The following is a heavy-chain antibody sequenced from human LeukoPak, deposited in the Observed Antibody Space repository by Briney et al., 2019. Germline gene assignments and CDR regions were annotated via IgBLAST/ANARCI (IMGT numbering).Heavy chain of an antibody. Sequence: PGGSLRLSCAASGFTSSSYWMHWVRQAPGKGLVWVSRINSDGSSTSYADSVKGRFTISRDNAKNTLYLQMNSLRAEDTAVYYCARVAVPAAMINWFDPWGQGTLVTVSS. V-gene: IGHV3-74*01. D-gene: IGHD2-2*01. CDR3: ARVAVPAAMINWFDP. CDR2: INSDGSST. CDR1: GFTSSSYW. J-gene: IGHJ5*02.